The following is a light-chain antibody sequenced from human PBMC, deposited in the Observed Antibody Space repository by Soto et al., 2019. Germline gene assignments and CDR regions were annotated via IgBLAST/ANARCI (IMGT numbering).Light chain of an antibody. J-gene: IGLJ2*01. CDR1: SSDVGSYNY. V-gene: IGLV2-11*01. CDR2: DVT. CDR3: CSYTGRYSVV. Sequence: QSVLTQPRSVSGSPGQSVTISCTGTSSDVGSYNYVFWYKQYPGKAPKLIIYDVTQRPSGVPHRFSGSKSGNTASLTISGLQADDEADYHCCSYTGRYSVVFGGGTKLTVL.